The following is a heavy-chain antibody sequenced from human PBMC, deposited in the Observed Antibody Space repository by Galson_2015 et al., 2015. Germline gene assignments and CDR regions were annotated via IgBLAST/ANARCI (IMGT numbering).Heavy chain of an antibody. D-gene: IGHD6-19*01. CDR3: AKDVRRYSSGQFDP. Sequence: SLRLSCAASGFTFSSYAMSWVRQAPGKGLEWVSAISGTGGNTYYADSVKGRFTISRDNSKNTLFLQMNTLRAEDTAVYYCAKDVRRYSSGQFDPWGQGTLVTVSS. J-gene: IGHJ5*02. CDR1: GFTFSSYA. CDR2: ISGTGGNT. V-gene: IGHV3-23*01.